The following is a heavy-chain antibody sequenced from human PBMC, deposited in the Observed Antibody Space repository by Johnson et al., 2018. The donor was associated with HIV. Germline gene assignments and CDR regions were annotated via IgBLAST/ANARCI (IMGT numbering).Heavy chain of an antibody. J-gene: IGHJ3*02. D-gene: IGHD1-26*01. CDR1: GFTFSSYV. V-gene: IGHV3-7*03. Sequence: VQLVESGGGVVQPGGSLRLSCAASGFTFSSYVMHWVRQAPGKGLEWVANIKQDGSEKYYVDSVKGRFTISRDNAKNSLYLHMNSLRAEDTAVYYCARGGVGAGDAFDIWGQGTMVTVSS. CDR2: IKQDGSEK. CDR3: ARGGVGAGDAFDI.